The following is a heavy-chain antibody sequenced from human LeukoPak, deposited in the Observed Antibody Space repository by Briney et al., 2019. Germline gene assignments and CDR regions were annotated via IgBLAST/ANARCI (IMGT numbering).Heavy chain of an antibody. J-gene: IGHJ4*02. V-gene: IGHV4-59*08. Sequence: SETLSLTCTVSGGSISSYYWSWIRQPPGKGLEWIGYIYYSGSTNYNPSLKSRVTISVDTSKNQFSLKLSSVAAADTAVYYCARASGYVFDYWGQGTLVTVSS. CDR3: ARASGYVFDY. CDR1: GGSISSYY. CDR2: IYYSGST. D-gene: IGHD5-12*01.